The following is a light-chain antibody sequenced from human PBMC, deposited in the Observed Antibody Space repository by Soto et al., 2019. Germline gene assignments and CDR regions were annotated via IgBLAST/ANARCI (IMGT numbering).Light chain of an antibody. V-gene: IGLV2-14*01. CDR3: SSFAPGRIYV. CDR2: EVS. CDR1: ISDIGDYNY. Sequence: QSVLTQPASVSGSPGQSITISCTGTISDIGDYNYVSWYQQHPGKAPKLMIYEVSNRPSGVSNRFSGSKSGTTASLTISGLQAEDEADYYCSSFAPGRIYVFGSGTKVTVL. J-gene: IGLJ1*01.